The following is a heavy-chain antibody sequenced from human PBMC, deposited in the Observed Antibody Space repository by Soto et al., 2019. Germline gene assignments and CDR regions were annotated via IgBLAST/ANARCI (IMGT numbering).Heavy chain of an antibody. CDR3: ASQRGDYYGSGSSFDY. CDR1: GGSISSSSYY. J-gene: IGHJ4*02. D-gene: IGHD3-10*01. Sequence: SETLSLTCTVSGGSISSSSYYWGWIRQPPGKGLEWIGSIYYSGSTYYNPSLKSRVTISVDTSKNQFSLKLSSVTAADTAVYYCASQRGDYYGSGSSFDYWGQGTLVTVS. V-gene: IGHV4-39*01. CDR2: IYYSGST.